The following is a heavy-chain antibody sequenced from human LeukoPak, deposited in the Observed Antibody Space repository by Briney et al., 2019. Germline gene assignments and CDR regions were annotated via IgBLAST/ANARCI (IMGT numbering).Heavy chain of an antibody. Sequence: GGSLRLSCAASGFTFSSYSMNWVRQAPGNGLEWVSSISSSSSYIYYADSVKGRFTISRDNAKNSLYLQMNSLRAEDTAVYYCARVRDSSTSCSDYWGQGTLVTVSS. V-gene: IGHV3-21*01. J-gene: IGHJ4*02. D-gene: IGHD2-2*01. CDR1: GFTFSSYS. CDR3: ARVRDSSTSCSDY. CDR2: ISSSSSYI.